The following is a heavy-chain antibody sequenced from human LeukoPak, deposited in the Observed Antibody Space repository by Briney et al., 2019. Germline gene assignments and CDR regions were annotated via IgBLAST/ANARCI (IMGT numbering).Heavy chain of an antibody. CDR1: GFTFDDYA. V-gene: IGHV3-9*03. D-gene: IGHD6-13*01. CDR3: AKGRGYSSPPYYFDY. Sequence: GGSLRLSCAASGFTFDDYAMHWVRQAPGKGLEWVSGISWNSGSMGYADSVKGRFTISRDNAKNSLYLQMNSLRAEDMALYYCAKGRGYSSPPYYFDYWAREPWLPSPQ. J-gene: IGHJ4*02. CDR2: ISWNSGSM.